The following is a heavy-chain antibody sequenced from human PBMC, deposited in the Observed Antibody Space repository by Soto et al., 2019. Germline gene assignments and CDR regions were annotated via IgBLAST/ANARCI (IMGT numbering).Heavy chain of an antibody. CDR3: AKDNSPYSGYNSFDY. CDR2: ISGSGTNT. J-gene: IGHJ4*02. Sequence: EVRLLESGGGLIQPGGSLRLSCAASGFTFSSYVMSWVRQAPGTGLEWVSGISGSGTNTYYADSVKGRFTISRDNSKNTLYLQMTSLRAEDTAEYYCAKDNSPYSGYNSFDYWGKGTLVIVSS. D-gene: IGHD5-12*01. V-gene: IGHV3-23*01. CDR1: GFTFSSYV.